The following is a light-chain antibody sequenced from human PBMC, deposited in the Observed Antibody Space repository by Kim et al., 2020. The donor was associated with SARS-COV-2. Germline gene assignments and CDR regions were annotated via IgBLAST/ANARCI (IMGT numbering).Light chain of an antibody. CDR3: QQRSNWLT. J-gene: IGKJ4*01. Sequence: PSVSPGERAPLSCRASQSVSSYVAWYQQKPGQAPRLLIYDASNRATGIPARFSGSGSGTDFTLTISSLEPEDFAVYYCQQRSNWLTFGGGTKVEI. CDR2: DAS. CDR1: QSVSSY. V-gene: IGKV3-11*01.